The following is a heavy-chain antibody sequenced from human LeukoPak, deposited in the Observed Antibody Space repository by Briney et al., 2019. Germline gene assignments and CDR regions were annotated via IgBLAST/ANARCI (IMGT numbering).Heavy chain of an antibody. CDR1: GYTFTSYD. CDR2: MNPNSGNT. D-gene: IGHD4-17*01. CDR3: ARGGLRSISVYYYYYMDV. Sequence: GSSVKVSCKASGYTFTSYDINWVRQATGQGLEWMGWMNPNSGNTGYAQKFQGRVTITRNTSISTAYMELSSLRSEDTAVYYCARGGLRSISVYYYYYMDVWGKGTTVTVSS. V-gene: IGHV1-8*02. J-gene: IGHJ6*03.